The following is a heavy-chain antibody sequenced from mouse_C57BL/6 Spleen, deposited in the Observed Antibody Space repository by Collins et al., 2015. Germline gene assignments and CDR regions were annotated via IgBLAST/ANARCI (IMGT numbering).Heavy chain of an antibody. CDR3: ASPSYYGSSFAY. Sequence: QVQLQQSGPELVKPGASVKISCKASGYAFSSSWMNWVKQRPGKGPEWIGRIYPGDRGTNYNGRFKGKATLTADKSSSTAYIQLSGLTSEDSAVYFCASPSYYGSSFAYWGQGTLVTVSA. CDR1: GYAFSSSW. CDR2: IYPGDRGT. D-gene: IGHD1-1*01. V-gene: IGHV1-82*01. J-gene: IGHJ3*01.